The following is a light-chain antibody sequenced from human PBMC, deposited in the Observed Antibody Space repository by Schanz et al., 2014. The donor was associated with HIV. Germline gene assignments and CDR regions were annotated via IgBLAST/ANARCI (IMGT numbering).Light chain of an antibody. Sequence: QLVLTQSPSASASLGASVKLTCTLSSGHSNYAVAWHQQQPEKGPRYLMNLNSDGSHNKGDGIPDRFSGSSSGAERYLTISSLQSEDEADYYCQTWDTGTHVLFGGGTKLT. J-gene: IGLJ2*01. CDR3: QTWDTGTHVL. CDR2: LNSDGSH. V-gene: IGLV4-69*01. CDR1: SGHSNYA.